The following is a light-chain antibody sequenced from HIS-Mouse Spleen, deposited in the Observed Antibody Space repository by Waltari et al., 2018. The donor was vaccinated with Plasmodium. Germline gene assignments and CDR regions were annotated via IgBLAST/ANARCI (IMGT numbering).Light chain of an antibody. J-gene: IGKJ3*01. CDR2: DAS. Sequence: IQMTQSPSPLSASVGDRVTLTCQASQDISNYLNWYQQKPGKAPKLLIYDASNLETGVPSRFSGSGSGTDFTFTISSLQPEDIATYYCQQYDNLPPLFTFGPGTKVDIK. CDR1: QDISNY. CDR3: QQYDNLPPLFT. V-gene: IGKV1-33*01.